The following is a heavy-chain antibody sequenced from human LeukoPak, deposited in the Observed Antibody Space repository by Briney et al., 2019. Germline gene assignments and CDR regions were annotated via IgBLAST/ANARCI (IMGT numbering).Heavy chain of an antibody. CDR3: ARHGGAFDI. D-gene: IGHD3-10*01. CDR1: GFTFNSYW. CDR2: IKQDGSEK. J-gene: IGHJ3*02. Sequence: GGSLRLSCAASGFTFNSYWMNWVRQAPGKRPEWVAYIKQDGSEKDYVDSVKGRFTISRDNAKNSLYLQMNSLRGEDTAVYYCARHGGAFDIWGQGTLVTVSS. V-gene: IGHV3-7*01.